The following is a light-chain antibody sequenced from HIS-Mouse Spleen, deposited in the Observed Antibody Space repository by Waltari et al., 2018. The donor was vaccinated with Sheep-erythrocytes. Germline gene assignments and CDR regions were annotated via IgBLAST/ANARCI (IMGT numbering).Light chain of an antibody. CDR3: AALDDSLNGPVV. Sequence: QSVLTQPPSASGTPGQRVTISCSGSSSNIGSNTVNWYQQLPGTAPKLLIYSNTQPPSGVPDRFSGSKSGTSASLAISGLQSEDEADYYCAALDDSLNGPVVFGGGTKLTVL. V-gene: IGLV1-44*01. CDR1: SSNIGSNT. J-gene: IGLJ2*01. CDR2: SNT.